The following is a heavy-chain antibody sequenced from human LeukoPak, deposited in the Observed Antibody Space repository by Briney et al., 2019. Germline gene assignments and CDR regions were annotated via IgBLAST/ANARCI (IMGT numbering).Heavy chain of an antibody. J-gene: IGHJ4*02. CDR2: FYHRGRP. D-gene: IGHD5-18*01. CDR3: ARPPRLYIGSYGYSVRVGRPHYFDY. V-gene: IGHV4-30-2*01. Sequence: SEPLSLTCTVSGCPISRGGYHWSRLPQPPGEGLEGFRYFYHRGRPYSNASLKSRVTISVDRSQTQFSLKLSSVTAADTAVYYCARPPRLYIGSYGYSVRVGRPHYFDYWGQGTLVTVSS. CDR1: GCPISRGGYH.